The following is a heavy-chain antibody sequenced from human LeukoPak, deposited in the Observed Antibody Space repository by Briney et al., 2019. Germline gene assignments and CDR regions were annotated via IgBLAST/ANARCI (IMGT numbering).Heavy chain of an antibody. CDR3: AKGSYDSSGYLYYFDY. J-gene: IGHJ4*02. D-gene: IGHD3-22*01. CDR1: GFTFSSYA. V-gene: IGHV3-23*01. CDR2: ISGSGGST. Sequence: GGSLRLSCAASGFTFSSYAMNWVRQAPGKGLEWVSAISGSGGSTYYADSVKGRFTISRDNSKNTLYLQMNSLRAEDTAVYYCAKGSYDSSGYLYYFDYWGQGTLVTVSS.